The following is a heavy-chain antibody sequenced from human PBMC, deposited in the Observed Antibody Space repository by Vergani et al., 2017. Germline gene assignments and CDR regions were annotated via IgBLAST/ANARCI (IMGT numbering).Heavy chain of an antibody. CDR1: GFMFSRYG. J-gene: IGHJ4*02. CDR2: IGYDGRIK. D-gene: IGHD4-17*01. V-gene: IGHV3-30*18. CDR3: AKDGRENSDYGYFDY. Sequence: QVQLVESGGGMVQPGKSLRLSCVGSGFMFSRYGAHWVRQAPGKGREWVAFIGYDGRIKYNVDSVKGRFTISRDTSKKTLSLQMRSLRADDTAVYYCAKDGRENSDYGYFDYWGQGTLVTVSS.